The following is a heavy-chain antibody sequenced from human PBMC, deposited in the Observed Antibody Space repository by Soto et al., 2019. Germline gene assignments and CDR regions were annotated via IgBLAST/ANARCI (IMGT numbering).Heavy chain of an antibody. J-gene: IGHJ3*01. CDR2: IKQDGSEK. Sequence: EVQLVGSGGGLVQPGGSLRLSCVASGFTFRTYWMTWVRQAPGKGLEWVANIKQDGSEKYYVDSVRGRFAISRDNAKDSLYLQRNSLRVEDTAVYYCAGDGLYCTYANCRGDAYDVWDQGTMVTVSS. D-gene: IGHD2-8*01. CDR3: AGDGLYCTYANCRGDAYDV. V-gene: IGHV3-7*04. CDR1: GFTFRTYW.